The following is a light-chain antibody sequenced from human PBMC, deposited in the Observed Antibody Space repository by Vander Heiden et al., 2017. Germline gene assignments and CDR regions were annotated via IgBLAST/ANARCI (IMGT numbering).Light chain of an antibody. CDR2: SDN. V-gene: IGLV3-25*03. CDR1: VLARHN. Sequence: SSDLTQPLSLRVSPGQTAIIICSGVVLARHNAYWYQQKPGHAPLLLIFSDNKRRSGIPERFSGSISGTIVALTISDVQAEDEADCYCQSADRSGTYSVVFGGGTKLTVL. CDR3: QSADRSGTYSVV. J-gene: IGLJ2*01.